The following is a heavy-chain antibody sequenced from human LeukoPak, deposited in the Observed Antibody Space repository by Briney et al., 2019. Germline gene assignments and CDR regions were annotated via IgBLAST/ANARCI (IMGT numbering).Heavy chain of an antibody. Sequence: RTGGSLRLSCAASGFIFDNYALHWVRQAPGKGLEWVSGVSWNSGSIGYADSVKGRFTISRDNAKKSLYLQMNSLKTEDTALYYCAKVPSGTLYWYSDLWGRGTLVTVSS. CDR2: VSWNSGSI. CDR3: AKVPSGTLYWYSDL. CDR1: GFIFDNYA. D-gene: IGHD1-1*01. V-gene: IGHV3-9*01. J-gene: IGHJ2*01.